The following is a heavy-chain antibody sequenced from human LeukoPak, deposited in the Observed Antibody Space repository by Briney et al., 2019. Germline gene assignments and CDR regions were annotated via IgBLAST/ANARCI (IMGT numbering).Heavy chain of an antibody. CDR3: AREGGLGEFSFNY. Sequence: ASVEVSCKASGYTFSGYYIHWVRQAPGKGLEWMGWINPNSGGTNYAQKFQGRVTMTRDTSTSTAYLELSRLRSDDTAVYFCAREGGLGEFSFNYWGQGTLVTVSS. CDR1: GYTFSGYY. CDR2: INPNSGGT. J-gene: IGHJ4*02. V-gene: IGHV1-2*02. D-gene: IGHD3-16*02.